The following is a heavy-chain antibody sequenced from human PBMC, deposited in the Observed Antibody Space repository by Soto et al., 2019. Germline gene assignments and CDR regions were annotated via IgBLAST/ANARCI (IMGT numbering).Heavy chain of an antibody. CDR1: GGSISSYY. J-gene: IGHJ4*02. V-gene: IGHV4-59*08. D-gene: IGHD3-9*01. CDR2: IYYSGST. CDR3: ARLEGLATISYYFDF. Sequence: PSETLSLTCTVSGGSISSYYWSWIRQPPGKGPEWIGYIYYSGSTNYNPSLKSRVTISLDTSKSQFSLKLSSVTAADSAVYFCARLEGLATISYYFDFWGPGALVTVSS.